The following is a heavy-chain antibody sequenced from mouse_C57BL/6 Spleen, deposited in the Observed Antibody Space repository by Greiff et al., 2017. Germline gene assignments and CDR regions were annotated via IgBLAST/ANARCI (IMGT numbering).Heavy chain of an antibody. V-gene: IGHV1-42*01. J-gene: IGHJ4*01. CDR1: GYSFTGYY. CDR2: INPSTGGT. Sequence: EVQLQQSGPELVKPGASVKISCKASGYSFTGYYMNWVKQSPEQSLEWIGEINPSTGGTTYNQKFKAKATLTVDKSSSTAYMQLKSLTSEDSAVYYCAVYGSSYAMDYWGQGTSVTVSS. CDR3: AVYGSSYAMDY. D-gene: IGHD1-1*01.